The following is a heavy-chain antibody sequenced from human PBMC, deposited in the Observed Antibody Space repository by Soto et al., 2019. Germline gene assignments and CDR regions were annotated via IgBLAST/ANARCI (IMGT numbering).Heavy chain of an antibody. V-gene: IGHV3-23*01. CDR1: GFTFSDFA. D-gene: IGHD2-2*03. CDR3: AKMEGMDPWAYSFDY. J-gene: IGHJ4*02. CDR2: IYGGGNGP. Sequence: EVQVLESGGGLVQPGGSLRLSCAATGFTFSDFAISWVRQAPGKGLEWVARIYGGGNGPHYADSVKGRVTIPRDNSKNTLYLQMNSLRAEDTAVYYCAKMEGMDPWAYSFDYWGQGTLVTVSS.